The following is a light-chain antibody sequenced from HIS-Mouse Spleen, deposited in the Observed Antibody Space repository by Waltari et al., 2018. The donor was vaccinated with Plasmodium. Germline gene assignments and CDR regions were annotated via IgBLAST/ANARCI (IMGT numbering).Light chain of an antibody. J-gene: IGLJ2*01. CDR2: HDS. Sequence: SYELTQPPSVSVSPGQTARITCSGDKLGDKYACWYQQKPGQSPVLVIYHDSKRPSGIPERFSGSNSGNTATLTISGTQAMDEADYYCQAWDSSTAWVFGGGTKLTVL. CDR1: KLGDKY. V-gene: IGLV3-1*01. CDR3: QAWDSSTAWV.